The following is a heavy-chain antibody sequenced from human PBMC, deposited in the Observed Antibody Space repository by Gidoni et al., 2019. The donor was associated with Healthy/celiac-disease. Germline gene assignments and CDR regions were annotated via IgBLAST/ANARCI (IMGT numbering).Heavy chain of an antibody. D-gene: IGHD3-3*01. J-gene: IGHJ4*02. CDR2: ISGSGGSK. CDR3: AKELDFWSGYHRYFDY. CDR1: GFTFSSYA. Sequence: EVQLLESGGGLVQPGGSLRLSCAASGFTFSSYAMSWVRQAPGKGLEWGSAISGSGGSKYYADSVKGRFTISRDNSKNTLYLQMNSLRAEDTAVYYCAKELDFWSGYHRYFDYWGQGTLVTVSS. V-gene: IGHV3-23*01.